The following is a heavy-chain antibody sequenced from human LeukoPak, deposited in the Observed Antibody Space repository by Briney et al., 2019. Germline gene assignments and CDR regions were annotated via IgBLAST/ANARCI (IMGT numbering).Heavy chain of an antibody. J-gene: IGHJ4*02. Sequence: PGGSLRLSCAASGFTFSSYGMHWVRQAPGKGLEWVAFIRYDGSNKYYADSVKGRFTISRDNSKNTLYLQMTSLRAEDTAVYYCAKDRGRYCSGGSCYTTHYFDYWGQGTLVTVSS. CDR2: IRYDGSNK. CDR1: GFTFSSYG. D-gene: IGHD2-15*01. CDR3: AKDRGRYCSGGSCYTTHYFDY. V-gene: IGHV3-30*02.